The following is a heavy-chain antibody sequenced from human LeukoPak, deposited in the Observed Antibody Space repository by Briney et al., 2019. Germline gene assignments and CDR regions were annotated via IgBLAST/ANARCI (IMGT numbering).Heavy chain of an antibody. CDR3: ARHDGSGSYSFYY. J-gene: IGHJ4*02. CDR2: INHSGST. V-gene: IGHV4-34*01. D-gene: IGHD3-10*01. Sequence: SETLSLTCAVYGGSFSGYYWSWIRQPPGKGLEWIGEINHSGSTNYNPSLRSRVTISVDTSKNHFFLKLSSVTAADTAVYYCARHDGSGSYSFYYWGQGTLVTVSS. CDR1: GGSFSGYY.